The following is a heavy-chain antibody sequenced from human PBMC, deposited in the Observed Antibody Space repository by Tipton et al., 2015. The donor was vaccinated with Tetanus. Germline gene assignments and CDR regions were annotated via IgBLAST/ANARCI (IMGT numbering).Heavy chain of an antibody. D-gene: IGHD2-15*01. J-gene: IGHJ5*02. CDR3: ARDINLSRVAATANWFVP. Sequence: LRLSCTVSGGSISSGGYYWSWIRQHPGKGLEWIGYIYYSGSTYYNPSLKSRVTISVDTSKNQFSLKLSSVTAADTAVFYCARDINLSRVAATANWFVPWGQGTLVTVSS. V-gene: IGHV4-31*02. CDR1: GGSISSGGYY. CDR2: IYYSGST.